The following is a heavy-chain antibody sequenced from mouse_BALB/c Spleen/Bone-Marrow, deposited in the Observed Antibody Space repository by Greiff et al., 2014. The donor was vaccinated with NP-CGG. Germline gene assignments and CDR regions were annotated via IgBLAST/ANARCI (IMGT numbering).Heavy chain of an antibody. V-gene: IGHV3-2*02. CDR3: ARGGARATGGFAY. CDR1: GYSITSDYA. J-gene: IGHJ3*01. D-gene: IGHD3-1*01. CDR2: ISYSGST. Sequence: EVQLQQSGPGLVKPSQSLSLTCTVTGYSITSDYAWNWIRQFPGNKLEWMGYISYSGSTSYNPSLKSRISITRDTSKNQFFLQLNAVTTEDAATYYCARGGARATGGFAYWGQGTLVTVSA.